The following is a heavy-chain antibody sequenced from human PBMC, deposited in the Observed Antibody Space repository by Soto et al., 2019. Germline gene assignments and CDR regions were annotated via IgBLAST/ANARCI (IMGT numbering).Heavy chain of an antibody. D-gene: IGHD1-26*01. CDR2: ISYDGSYQ. V-gene: IGHV3-30*18. CDR1: GFAFNNFG. J-gene: IGHJ4*02. Sequence: PGGSLRLSCEASGFAFNNFGMHWVRQAPGKGLEWVAFISYDGSYQYYADSVQGRLTITRDNSMNTLNMQLNSLRREDTAVYYCAKGGEVGGVLGDHWGQGTLVTVSS. CDR3: AKGGEVGGVLGDH.